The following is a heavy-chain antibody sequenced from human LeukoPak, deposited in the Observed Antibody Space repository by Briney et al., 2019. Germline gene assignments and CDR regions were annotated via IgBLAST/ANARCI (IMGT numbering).Heavy chain of an antibody. CDR3: ARDKGTAMEPYYFDY. V-gene: IGHV1-18*01. J-gene: IGHJ4*02. CDR1: GYTFTRYG. Sequence: ASVKVSCKASGYTFTRYGISWVRQAPGQGLEWMGWISAYNGNTNYAQKLQGRVTMTTDTSTSTAYMELRSLRSDDTAVYYCARDKGTAMEPYYFDYWGQGTLVTVSS. D-gene: IGHD5-18*01. CDR2: ISAYNGNT.